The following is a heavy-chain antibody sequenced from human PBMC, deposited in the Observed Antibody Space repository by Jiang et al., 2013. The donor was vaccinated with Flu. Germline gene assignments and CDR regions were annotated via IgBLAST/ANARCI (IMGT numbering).Heavy chain of an antibody. D-gene: IGHD4-23*01. V-gene: IGHV1-69*04. CDR3: ARDQGLRWYYFDY. J-gene: IGHJ4*02. Sequence: VKKPGSSVKVSCKASGGTFSSYAISWVRQAPGQGLEWMGRIIPILGIANYAQKFQGRVTITADKSTSTAYMELSSLRSEDTAVYYCARDQGLRWYYFDYWGQGTLVTVSS. CDR2: IIPILGIA. CDR1: GGTFSSYA.